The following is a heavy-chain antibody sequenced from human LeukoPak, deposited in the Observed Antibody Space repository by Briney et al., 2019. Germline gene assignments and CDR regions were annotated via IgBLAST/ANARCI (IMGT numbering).Heavy chain of an antibody. CDR3: AKGGKTAARDMDV. J-gene: IGHJ6*03. Sequence: GGSLRLSCAASGFTFYDYTMHWVRHPPGKGLEWVSLMTWDAGTTYYAGSVKGRFTISRDNSKNSLYLQMNSLRSEDTALYYCAKGGKTAARDMDVWGKGTTVTVSS. CDR1: GFTFYDYT. CDR2: MTWDAGTT. V-gene: IGHV3-43*01. D-gene: IGHD2-2*01.